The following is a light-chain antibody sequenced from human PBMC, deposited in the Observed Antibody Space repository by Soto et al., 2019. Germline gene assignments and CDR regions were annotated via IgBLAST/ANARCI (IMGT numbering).Light chain of an antibody. J-gene: IGKJ5*01. CDR3: QQIKSYPLT. CDR1: QGIGSS. Sequence: DIQLTQSPSFLSASVGDRVTITCRASQGIGSSLAWYQQRPGKAPKLLMYLASTLQSGVPSRFSGSGSGTEFTLTISSLQSEDFATYYCQQIKSYPLTFGQGTRLEIK. V-gene: IGKV1-9*01. CDR2: LAS.